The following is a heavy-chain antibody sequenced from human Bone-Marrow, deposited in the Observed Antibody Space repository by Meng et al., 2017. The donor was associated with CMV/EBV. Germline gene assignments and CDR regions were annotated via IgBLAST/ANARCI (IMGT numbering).Heavy chain of an antibody. D-gene: IGHD3-3*01. CDR1: GFTFSSYA. CDR3: ARALFLEWLGGFDP. CDR2: ISYDGSNK. Sequence: GESLKISCAAPGFTFSSYAMHWVRQAPGKGLEWVAVISYDGSNKYYADSVKGRFTISRDNSKNTLYLQMNSLIPADTAVYYCARALFLEWLGGFDPWGQGTLVTVSS. J-gene: IGHJ5*02. V-gene: IGHV3-30*04.